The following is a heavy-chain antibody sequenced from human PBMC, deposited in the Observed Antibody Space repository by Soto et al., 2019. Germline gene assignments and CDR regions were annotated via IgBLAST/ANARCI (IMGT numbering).Heavy chain of an antibody. Sequence: ASVTVSCQASGYTFTSYDINWVRQATGQGLEWMGWMNPNSGNTGYAQKFQGRVTMTRNTSISTAYMELSSLRSEDTAVYYCAIKRGYYYYMDVWGKGTTVTVSS. D-gene: IGHD3-10*01. CDR2: MNPNSGNT. CDR1: GYTFTSYD. V-gene: IGHV1-8*01. CDR3: AIKRGYYYYMDV. J-gene: IGHJ6*03.